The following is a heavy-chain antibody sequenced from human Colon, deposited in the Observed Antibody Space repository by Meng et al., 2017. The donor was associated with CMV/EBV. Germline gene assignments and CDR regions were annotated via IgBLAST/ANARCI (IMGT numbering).Heavy chain of an antibody. CDR3: AGRATVLGVLPGAFDI. Sequence: SEPLSLTCTVSGGSVSSGNSYWSWIRQPPGKGLEWIGEINHSGSTNYNPSLKSRVTISVDTSKNQFSLKLSSVAAADAAVYYCAGRATVLGVLPGAFDIWGQGTMVTVSS. CDR1: GGSVSSGNSY. D-gene: IGHD3-16*01. CDR2: INHSGST. J-gene: IGHJ3*02. V-gene: IGHV4-39*07.